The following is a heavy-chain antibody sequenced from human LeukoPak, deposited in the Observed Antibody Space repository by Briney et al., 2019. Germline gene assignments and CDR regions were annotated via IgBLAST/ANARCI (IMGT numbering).Heavy chain of an antibody. CDR1: GVSITNYY. Sequence: RSSETLSLTCTVSGVSITNYYWAWIRQPAGKGLEWIGRMYISGSTNYTPSLKSRVTISIDKSNNQFSLKLRSVTAADTAVYYCARDYLVGAPLDSWGHGTLVTVSS. J-gene: IGHJ5*01. D-gene: IGHD1-26*01. V-gene: IGHV4-4*07. CDR2: MYISGST. CDR3: ARDYLVGAPLDS.